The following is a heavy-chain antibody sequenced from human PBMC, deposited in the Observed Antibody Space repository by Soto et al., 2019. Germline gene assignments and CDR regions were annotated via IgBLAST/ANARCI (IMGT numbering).Heavy chain of an antibody. V-gene: IGHV4-34*01. J-gene: IGHJ3*02. CDR2: INHSGST. CDR3: ARGWTRHDAFDI. CDR1: GGPFSGYY. D-gene: IGHD1-1*01. Sequence: SETLSLTCAVYGGPFSGYYWSWIRQPPGKGLEWIGEINHSGSTKYNPSLKSRVTISKDTSKNQFSLKLIYVTAADTAVYYCARGWTRHDAFDIWGQGTMVTVSS.